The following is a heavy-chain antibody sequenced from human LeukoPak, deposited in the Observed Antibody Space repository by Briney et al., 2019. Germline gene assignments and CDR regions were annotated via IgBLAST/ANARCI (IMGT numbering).Heavy chain of an antibody. D-gene: IGHD1-1*01. CDR3: ARGSINWNDAFDI. CDR1: GGSFSGYY. J-gene: IGHJ3*02. Sequence: SETLSLTCAVYGGSFSGYYWSWIRQPPGKGLEWIGELNHSGSTNYNPSLKSRVTISVDTSKNQFSLKLSSVTAADTAVYYCARGSINWNDAFDIWGQGTMVTVSS. CDR2: LNHSGST. V-gene: IGHV4-34*01.